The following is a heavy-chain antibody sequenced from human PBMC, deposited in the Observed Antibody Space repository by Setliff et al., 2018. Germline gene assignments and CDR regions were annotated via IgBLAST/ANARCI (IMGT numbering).Heavy chain of an antibody. V-gene: IGHV4-39*07. D-gene: IGHD3-10*01. CDR2: VYYSGYT. J-gene: IGHJ1*01. Sequence: PSETLSLTCNVSGGSVSSTSHYWGWIRQPPGKGMEWIGSVYYSGYTYYNPSLQSRVTIPVDMSKNQFSMKLTSVTAADTAVYYCARVDFTMIQGVLGLWGQGTLVTVSS. CDR1: GGSVSSTSHY. CDR3: ARVDFTMIQGVLGL.